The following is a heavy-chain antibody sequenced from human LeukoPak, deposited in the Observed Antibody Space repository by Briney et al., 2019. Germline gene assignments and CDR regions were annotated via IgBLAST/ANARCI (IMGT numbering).Heavy chain of an antibody. Sequence: PSETLSLTCTVSGGSISSSSYYWGWIRQPPGKGLEWIGSIYYSGSTYYNPSLKSRVTISVDTSKNQFSLKLSSVTAADTAVYYCARGQGGASGDYWGQGTLVTVSS. D-gene: IGHD1-26*01. CDR2: IYYSGST. CDR1: GGSISSSSYY. J-gene: IGHJ4*02. CDR3: ARGQGGASGDY. V-gene: IGHV4-39*01.